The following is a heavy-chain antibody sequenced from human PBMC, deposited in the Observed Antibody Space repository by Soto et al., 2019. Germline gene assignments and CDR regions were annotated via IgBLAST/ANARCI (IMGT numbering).Heavy chain of an antibody. V-gene: IGHV4-59*01. CDR3: ARDISGYGRFDT. D-gene: IGHD5-12*01. CDR2: IYYSGST. CDR1: GDSMSSYY. Sequence: QVQLQESGPGLVKPSETLSLTCTVSGDSMSSYYWSWIRQSPGKGLEWIGSIYYSGSTNYNPSLKSRATISVDTSKNQFSLKLSSVTAAETAVYYCARDISGYGRFDTWGQGTLVTVSS. J-gene: IGHJ4*02.